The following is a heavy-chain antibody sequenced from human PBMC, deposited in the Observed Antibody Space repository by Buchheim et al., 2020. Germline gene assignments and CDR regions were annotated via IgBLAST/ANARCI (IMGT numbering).Heavy chain of an antibody. CDR3: ARDNSGMDV. CDR1: GFPFGTYV. CDR2: MWHDGSHE. J-gene: IGHJ6*02. V-gene: IGHV3-33*01. Sequence: QVQLVESGGGVVQPGRSVTLSCAASGFPFGTYVMHWVRQAPGKGLEWVSSMWHDGSHEKYVGSVKGRFTIARDNSKKTLYLQMNSLTAEDTAVYYCARDNSGMDVWGQGT.